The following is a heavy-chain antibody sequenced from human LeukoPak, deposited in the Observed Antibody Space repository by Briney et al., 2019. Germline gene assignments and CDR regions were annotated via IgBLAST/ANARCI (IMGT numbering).Heavy chain of an antibody. V-gene: IGHV3-23*01. CDR2: IGGRGGST. CDR1: GFRFSDFT. Sequence: GGSLRLSCAASGFRFSDFTMTWVRQAPGKGPEWVSAIGGRGGSTYYADSLGGRFTISRDNSKDMVYLLMNSLKVEDTATYYCGKEGGAWGQGTKVTVSS. D-gene: IGHD3-16*01. J-gene: IGHJ5*02. CDR3: GKEGGA.